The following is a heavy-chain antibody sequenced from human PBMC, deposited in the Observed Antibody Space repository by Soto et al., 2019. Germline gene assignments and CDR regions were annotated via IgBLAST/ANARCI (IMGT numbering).Heavy chain of an antibody. J-gene: IGHJ2*01. V-gene: IGHV4-30-2*01. CDR3: ARDRWLGAVGYFDL. CDR1: GGSISSGGYS. D-gene: IGHD1-26*01. Sequence: QLQLQESGSGLVKPSQTLSLTCAVSGGSISSGGYSWSWIRQPPGKGLEWIGYIYHSGSTYYNPSLKSRVTISVDRSKNQFSRKLSSVTAADTAVYYCARDRWLGAVGYFDLWGRGTLVTVSS. CDR2: IYHSGST.